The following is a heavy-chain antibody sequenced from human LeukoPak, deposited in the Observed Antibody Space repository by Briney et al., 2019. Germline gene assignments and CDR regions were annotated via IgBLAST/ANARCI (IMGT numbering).Heavy chain of an antibody. V-gene: IGHV4-59*08. CDR2: NYYSGST. Sequence: PSETLSLTWTLSGGSISSYYWSWIRQPPGKGLECIGYNYYSGSTNYNPSLKSRVTISVDTSKNQFSLKMTSVTAADTAVYYCARSSGYDAYYLDYWGQGTLVTVSS. D-gene: IGHD5-12*01. CDR1: GGSISSYY. J-gene: IGHJ4*02. CDR3: ARSSGYDAYYLDY.